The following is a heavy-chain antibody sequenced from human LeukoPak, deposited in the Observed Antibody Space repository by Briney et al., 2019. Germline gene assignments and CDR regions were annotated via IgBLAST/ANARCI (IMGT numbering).Heavy chain of an antibody. J-gene: IGHJ3*02. Sequence: GSSVKVSCKASGGTFSSYAISWVRQAPGQGLEWMGWISDYNGNTNYAQKLQGRVTMTTDTSTSTAYMELRSLRSDDTAVYYCARLPYCSSTSCHDAFDIWGQGTMVTVSS. V-gene: IGHV1-18*01. CDR3: ARLPYCSSTSCHDAFDI. CDR2: ISDYNGNT. D-gene: IGHD2-2*01. CDR1: GGTFSSYA.